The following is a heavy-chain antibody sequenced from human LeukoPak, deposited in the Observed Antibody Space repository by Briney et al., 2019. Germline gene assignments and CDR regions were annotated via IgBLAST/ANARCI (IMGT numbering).Heavy chain of an antibody. CDR2: IHHSGST. Sequence: SETLSLTCTVSGGSISSGNWWSWVRQPPGKGLEWIGEIHHSGSTYYNPSLESRVTISVDNSKNQFSLRLSAVTAADTAVYYCASLDNNLGGRYWGQGTLVTVSS. D-gene: IGHD5-24*01. CDR3: ASLDNNLGGRY. CDR1: GGSISSGNW. J-gene: IGHJ4*02. V-gene: IGHV4-4*02.